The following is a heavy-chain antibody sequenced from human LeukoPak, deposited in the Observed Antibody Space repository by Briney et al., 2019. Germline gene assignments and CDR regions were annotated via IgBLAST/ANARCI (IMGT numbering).Heavy chain of an antibody. CDR1: GGSISSYY. V-gene: IGHV4-4*07. D-gene: IGHD3-22*01. Sequence: ETLSLTCTVSGGSISSYYWSWIRQPAGKGLEWIGRIYTSGSTNYNPSLKSRVTMSVDTSKNQFSLKLSSVTAADTAVYYCATGYYYDSSGYYYEDYGGQGTLVTVSS. CDR2: IYTSGST. CDR3: ATGYYYDSSGYYYEDY. J-gene: IGHJ4*02.